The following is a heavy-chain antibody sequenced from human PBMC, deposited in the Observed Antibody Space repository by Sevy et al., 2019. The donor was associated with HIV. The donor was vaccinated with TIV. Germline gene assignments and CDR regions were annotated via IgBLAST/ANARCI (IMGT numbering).Heavy chain of an antibody. V-gene: IGHV1-18*01. Sequence: ASVKVSCKASGYTFTSYGISWVRQAPGQGLEWMGWISAYNGNTNYAQKLQGRVTMTTDTSTSTAYMELRSLRSDDTAVYYCARDYGDYVNLARYYYYYYYMDVWGKGTTVTVSS. CDR1: GYTFTSYG. J-gene: IGHJ6*03. CDR3: ARDYGDYVNLARYYYYYYYMDV. CDR2: ISAYNGNT. D-gene: IGHD4-17*01.